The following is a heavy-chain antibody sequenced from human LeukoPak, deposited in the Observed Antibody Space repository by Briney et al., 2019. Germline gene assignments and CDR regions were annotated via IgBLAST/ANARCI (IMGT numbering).Heavy chain of an antibody. CDR3: ARGLQGYYHSLTGYYRGRYYFDY. CDR2: ISDSGGST. V-gene: IGHV3-23*01. J-gene: IGHJ4*02. CDR1: GFTFSSYA. D-gene: IGHD3-9*01. Sequence: GGSLRLSCAASGFTFSSYAMSWVRQAPGKGLEWVSAISDSGGSTYYADSVKGRFTISRDNSQNTVHLQMNSLRAEDTAVYYCARGLQGYYHSLTGYYRGRYYFDYWGQGTLVTVSS.